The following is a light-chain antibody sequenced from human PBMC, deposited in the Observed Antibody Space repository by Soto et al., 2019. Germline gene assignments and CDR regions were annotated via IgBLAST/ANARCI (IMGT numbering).Light chain of an antibody. CDR2: GAS. CDR1: QSISGSY. CDR3: DLHGTPIT. J-gene: IGKJ5*01. Sequence: EIVLTQSPGTLSLSPGERATLSCGASQSISGSYLAWYQQKPGQAPRLLIYGASSRATDIPDRFSGSGSGADFTLTISRLEPDECAVYYRDLHGTPITFGQGIRLAVK. V-gene: IGKV3-20*01.